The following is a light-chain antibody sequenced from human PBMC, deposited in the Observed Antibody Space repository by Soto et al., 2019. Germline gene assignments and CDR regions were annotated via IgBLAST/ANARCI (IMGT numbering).Light chain of an antibody. CDR1: QSISSW. J-gene: IGKJ3*01. V-gene: IGKV1-5*01. Sequence: DIQMTQSPSTLSASVGDRVTITCRASQSISSWLAWYQQKPGKAPKLLIYDASSLESGAPSRFSGSGSGTEFTLTISSLQPDDFATYYCQQYNSYLFGPGT. CDR2: DAS. CDR3: QQYNSYL.